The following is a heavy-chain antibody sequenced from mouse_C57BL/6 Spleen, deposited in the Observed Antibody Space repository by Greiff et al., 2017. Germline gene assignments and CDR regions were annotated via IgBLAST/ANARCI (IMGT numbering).Heavy chain of an antibody. V-gene: IGHV1-22*01. CDR1: GYTFTDYN. CDR2: INPNNGGT. J-gene: IGHJ3*01. Sequence: VQLQQSGPELVKPGASVKMSCKASGYTFTDYNMHWVKQSHGKSLEWIGYINPNNGGTSYNQKFKGKATLTVNKSSSTAYMELRSLTSEDSAVYYCSYYYGSRGAYWGQGTLVTVSA. CDR3: SYYYGSRGAY. D-gene: IGHD1-1*01.